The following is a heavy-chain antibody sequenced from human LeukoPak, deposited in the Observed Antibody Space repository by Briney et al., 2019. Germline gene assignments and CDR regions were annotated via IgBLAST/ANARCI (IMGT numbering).Heavy chain of an antibody. CDR1: GGSFSGYY. V-gene: IGHV4-34*01. J-gene: IGHJ3*02. Sequence: SETLSLTCAVYGGSFSGYYWSWIRQPPGKGLEWIGEINHRGSTNYNPSLKSRVTISVDTSKNQFSLKLNSVTAADTAVYYCAKSNGYGLIDIWGQGTMVTVSS. D-gene: IGHD3-10*01. CDR2: INHRGST. CDR3: AKSNGYGLIDI.